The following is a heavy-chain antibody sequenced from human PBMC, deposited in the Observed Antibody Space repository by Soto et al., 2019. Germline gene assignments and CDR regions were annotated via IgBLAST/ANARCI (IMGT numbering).Heavy chain of an antibody. V-gene: IGHV4-59*01. CDR1: GDSISSCF. J-gene: IGHJ3*02. D-gene: IGHD1-1*01. CDR2: IHYSGDT. Sequence: PSETLSLTCTVSGDSISSCFWTWIRQSPGKGLQWIGYIHYSGDTNYSPSLKSRVSLSVDTSKNQFSLRLTSVTAADTAVYFCARMNQLAPKRNAFDIWGQGTMVTVSS. CDR3: ARMNQLAPKRNAFDI.